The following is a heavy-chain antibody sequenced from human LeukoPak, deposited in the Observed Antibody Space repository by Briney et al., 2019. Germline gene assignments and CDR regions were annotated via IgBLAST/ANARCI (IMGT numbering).Heavy chain of an antibody. V-gene: IGHV3-53*01. J-gene: IGHJ4*02. Sequence: GGSLRPSCAASGFSVSKNYMSWVRQPPGKGLEWVSVLYSGGSTYYADSVRGRFTISRDNSRNTLYLQMKNLRAEDTAVYYCARDLLSDSSGYFGYWGQGTLVTVSS. CDR1: GFSVSKNY. CDR2: LYSGGST. CDR3: ARDLLSDSSGYFGY. D-gene: IGHD3-22*01.